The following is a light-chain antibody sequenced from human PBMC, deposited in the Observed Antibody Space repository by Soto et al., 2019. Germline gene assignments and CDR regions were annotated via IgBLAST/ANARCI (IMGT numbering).Light chain of an antibody. CDR2: AAS. CDR1: QGIDTW. Sequence: DIQMTQSPSSVSASVGDRVTITCRASQGIDTWLAWYQRKPGKAPKLLIYAASSLQSGVPSRFSGSGSGTDFTLTIGSLEPEDFATYYCQQTNSFPLTFGPGTNVDV. CDR3: QQTNSFPLT. J-gene: IGKJ3*01. V-gene: IGKV1-12*01.